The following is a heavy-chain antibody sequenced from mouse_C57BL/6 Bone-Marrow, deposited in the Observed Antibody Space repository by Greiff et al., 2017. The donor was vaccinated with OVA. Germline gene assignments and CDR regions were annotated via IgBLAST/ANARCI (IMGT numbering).Heavy chain of an antibody. CDR1: GYTFTNYW. CDR3: ARDGSSYWYFDV. J-gene: IGHJ1*03. V-gene: IGHV1-63*01. CDR2: IYPGGGYT. D-gene: IGHD1-1*01. Sequence: VQLQQSGAELVRPGTSVKMSCKASGYTFTNYWIGWVQQRPGHGLEWIGDIYPGGGYTNYNEKFKGKATLTADKSSSTAYMQFSSLTSEDAAIDYCARDGSSYWYFDVWGTGTTVTVSS.